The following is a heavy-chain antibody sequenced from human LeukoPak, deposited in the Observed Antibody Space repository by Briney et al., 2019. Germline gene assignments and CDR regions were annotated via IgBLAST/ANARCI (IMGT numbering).Heavy chain of an antibody. V-gene: IGHV3-21*01. Sequence: PGGSLRLSCAASGFTFSSYSMNWVRQAPGKGLEWVSSISSSSTYIYYADSVKGRFTISRDNAQNSLYLQMNSLRAEDTAVYYCTRGSYGDYEYWGQGTLVTVSS. CDR2: ISSSSTYI. D-gene: IGHD4-17*01. CDR1: GFTFSSYS. CDR3: TRGSYGDYEY. J-gene: IGHJ4*02.